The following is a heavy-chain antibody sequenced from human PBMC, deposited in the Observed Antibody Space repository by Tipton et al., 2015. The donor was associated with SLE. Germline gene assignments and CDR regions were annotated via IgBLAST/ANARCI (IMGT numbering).Heavy chain of an antibody. CDR1: GGSMGSYC. Sequence: TLSLTCTVSGGSMGSYCWSWIRQFPGKGLEWIAFICYSGSTNYNPSLKSRVTISVDTSKNQFSLKLSSVTAADTAVYYCARSPRGGGYYPYYFDYWGQGTLVTVSS. CDR2: ICYSGST. D-gene: IGHD3-3*01. J-gene: IGHJ4*02. CDR3: ARSPRGGGYYPYYFDY. V-gene: IGHV4-59*07.